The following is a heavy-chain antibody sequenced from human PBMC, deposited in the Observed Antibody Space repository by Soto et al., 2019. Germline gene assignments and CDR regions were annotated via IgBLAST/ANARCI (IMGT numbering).Heavy chain of an antibody. CDR2: ISYDGSNK. J-gene: IGHJ4*02. D-gene: IGHD1-1*01. Sequence: QVQLVESGGGVVQPGRSLRLSCAASGFTFSSYAMHWVRQAPGKGLEWVAVISYDGSNKYYADAVKGRFTISRDNSKNTLYLQMNSLRAEDTAVYYFARGALATTLWGQGTLVTVSS. V-gene: IGHV3-30-3*01. CDR3: ARGALATTL. CDR1: GFTFSSYA.